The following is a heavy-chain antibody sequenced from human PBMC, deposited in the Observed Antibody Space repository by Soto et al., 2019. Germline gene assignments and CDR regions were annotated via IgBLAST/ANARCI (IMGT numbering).Heavy chain of an antibody. V-gene: IGHV4-30-4*01. Sequence: SETLSLTCTVSGGSISSGDYYWSWIRQPPGKGLEWVGYIYYSGSTYYNPSLKSRVTISVDTSKNQFSLKLSSVTAADTAVYYCARGIKNSSGWSGAFDIWGQGTMLTVSS. CDR3: ARGIKNSSGWSGAFDI. J-gene: IGHJ3*02. CDR2: IYYSGST. CDR1: GGSISSGDYY. D-gene: IGHD6-19*01.